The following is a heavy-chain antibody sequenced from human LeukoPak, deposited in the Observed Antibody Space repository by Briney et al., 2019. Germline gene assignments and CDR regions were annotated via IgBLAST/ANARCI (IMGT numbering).Heavy chain of an antibody. CDR1: GYTFTSYG. J-gene: IGHJ3*02. CDR2: ISAYNGNT. V-gene: IGHV1-18*01. CDR3: ARSQNRIGAYCGGDCYNDAFDI. Sequence: ASVKVSCKASGYTFTSYGISWVRQAPGQGLEWMGWISAYNGNTNYAQKLQGRATMTTDTSTSTAYMELRSLRSDDTAVYYCARSQNRIGAYCGGDCYNDAFDIWGQGTMVTVSS. D-gene: IGHD2-21*02.